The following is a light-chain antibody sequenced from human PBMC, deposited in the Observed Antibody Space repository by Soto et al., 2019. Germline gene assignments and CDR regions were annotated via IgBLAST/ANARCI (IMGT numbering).Light chain of an antibody. J-gene: IGKJ5*01. CDR1: QSVTTR. CDR3: QQYGGSPIT. V-gene: IGKV3-20*01. CDR2: GAS. Sequence: IVCTQSPGTLSLSPGERSTLSCMASQSVTTRLAWYQHKPGQSPRLLMSGASSRASGVTVRFSGSGSGTDFTLTISRLEPEDFALYYCQQYGGSPITFGQGTRLDIK.